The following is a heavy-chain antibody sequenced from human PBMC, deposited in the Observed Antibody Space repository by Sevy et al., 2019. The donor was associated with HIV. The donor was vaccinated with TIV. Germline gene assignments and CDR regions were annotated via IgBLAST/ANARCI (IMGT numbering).Heavy chain of an antibody. CDR2: IYTSGRT. J-gene: IGHJ4*02. CDR1: GGSISSYY. V-gene: IGHV4-4*07. D-gene: IGHD6-19*01. CDR3: AGDNDPIAVAGWWDY. Sequence: SETLSLTCTVSGGSISSYYWSWIRQPAGKGLEWIGGIYTSGRTNYNPSLKSRVTMSVDTSKNQFSLKLSSVTAADTAVYYCAGDNDPIAVAGWWDYWGQGTLVTVSS.